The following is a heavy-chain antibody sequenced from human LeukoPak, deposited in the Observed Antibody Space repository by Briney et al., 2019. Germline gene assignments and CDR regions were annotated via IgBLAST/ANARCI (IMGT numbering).Heavy chain of an antibody. CDR1: GFTFRSYW. J-gene: IGHJ3*02. V-gene: IGHV3-74*01. Sequence: GGSLRLSCAASGFTFRSYWMHWVRQAPGKGLVWVSRINSDGSITSDADSVKGRFTISRDNAKNTLFLQMNSLRAEDTAVYHCARSGWTGDAIDMWGQGTMVTVSS. D-gene: IGHD6-19*01. CDR3: ARSGWTGDAIDM. CDR2: INSDGSIT.